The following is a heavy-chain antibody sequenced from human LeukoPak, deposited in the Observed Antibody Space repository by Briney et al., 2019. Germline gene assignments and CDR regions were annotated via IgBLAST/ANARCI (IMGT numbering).Heavy chain of an antibody. V-gene: IGHV1-46*02. Sequence: ASVKVSCKASGYTFNMYYMHWVRQAPGQGLEWMGMINPSDGATTYAQKFQGRITMTRDISTTTVYMDLGSLTSEDTAVYFCAGEQRGGLSGHLGGLFASYYTYYYMDVWGRGTSVTVSS. CDR3: AGEQRGGLSGHLGGLFASYYTYYYMDV. CDR2: INPSDGAT. D-gene: IGHD3-16*01. J-gene: IGHJ6*03. CDR1: GYTFNMYY.